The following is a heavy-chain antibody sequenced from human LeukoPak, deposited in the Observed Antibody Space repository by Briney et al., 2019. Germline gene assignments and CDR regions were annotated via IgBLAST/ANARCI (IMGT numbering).Heavy chain of an antibody. Sequence: SETLSLTCAVSGGSMNNYYWSWIRQPPGKGLEWIGYLYYSGSTNYNPSLKSRVTISVDTSKNQFSLKLSSVTAADTAVYYCARIGHEDYYFDYWGQGTLVTVS. CDR3: ARIGHEDYYFDY. CDR2: LYYSGST. J-gene: IGHJ4*02. V-gene: IGHV4-59*01. CDR1: GGSMNNYY.